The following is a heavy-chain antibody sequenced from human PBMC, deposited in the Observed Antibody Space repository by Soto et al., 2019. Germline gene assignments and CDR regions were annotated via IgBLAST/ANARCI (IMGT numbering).Heavy chain of an antibody. CDR3: ARGLILWFGELSRRGGYCYYVAV. D-gene: IGHD3-10*01. Sequence: QVQLQQWGAGLLKPSETLSLTCAVYGVSFSGYQWSWIRQTPGKGLECIGEINDSGNINYNPSLRSRVTILVDTAKKKISLKLSCVAAADTAAYFSARGLILWFGELSRRGGYCYYVAVWGKGTTVTVSS. CDR1: GVSFSGYQ. V-gene: IGHV4-34*01. CDR2: INDSGNI. J-gene: IGHJ6*03.